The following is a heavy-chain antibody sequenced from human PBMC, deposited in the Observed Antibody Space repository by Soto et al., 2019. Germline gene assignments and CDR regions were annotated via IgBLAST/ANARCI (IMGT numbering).Heavy chain of an antibody. Sequence: GGSLRLSCAASGFTFISYSMNWVRQAPGKGLEWVSYISSSSSTIYYADSVKGRFTISRDNAKNSLYLQMNSLRAEDTAVYYCARANIRGITMVRGVIGYFDYWGQGTLVTVSS. CDR3: ARANIRGITMVRGVIGYFDY. CDR2: ISSSSSTI. CDR1: GFTFISYS. D-gene: IGHD3-10*01. J-gene: IGHJ4*02. V-gene: IGHV3-48*01.